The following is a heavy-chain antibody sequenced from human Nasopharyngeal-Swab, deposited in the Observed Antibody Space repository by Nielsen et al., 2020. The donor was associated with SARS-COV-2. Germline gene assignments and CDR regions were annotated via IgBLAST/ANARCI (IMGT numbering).Heavy chain of an antibody. CDR1: GYFFTDYY. D-gene: IGHD6-13*01. CDR3: VRDDGDVPGITGSGPPGGF. CDR2: INPYSGDT. Sequence: ASVKVSCKASGYFFTDYYMHWVRQAPGQGLEWMGRINPYSGDTKYAQNFQGRVTVTRDTSINTAYVEISSLTSDDTAVYYCVRDDGDVPGITGSGPPGGFWGQGTLVTVSS. J-gene: IGHJ4*02. V-gene: IGHV1-2*06.